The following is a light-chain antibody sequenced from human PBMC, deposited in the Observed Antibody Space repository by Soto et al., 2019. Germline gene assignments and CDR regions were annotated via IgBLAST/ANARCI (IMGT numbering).Light chain of an antibody. CDR3: QQYDRFPYS. Sequence: DIQMTQSPSNLSASVGDTVSITCRASLSISSWLAWYQQKPGKAPKILIYEASNLKSEVPSRFSGSGSGTDFTLTINGLQPDDFATYYCQQYDRFPYSFGPGTRLEIK. CDR2: EAS. V-gene: IGKV1-5*03. CDR1: LSISSW. J-gene: IGKJ2*01.